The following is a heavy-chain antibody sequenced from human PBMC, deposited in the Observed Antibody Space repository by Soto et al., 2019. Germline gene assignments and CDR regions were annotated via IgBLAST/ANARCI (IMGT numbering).Heavy chain of an antibody. D-gene: IGHD3-16*01. CDR1: GFRFDEYN. CDR2: ITWNGANT. J-gene: IGHJ6*02. V-gene: IGHV3-43*01. Sequence: GSLRLSCAASGFRFDEYNIHWVRQAPGKGLEWVSLITWNGANTYYADSVKGRFTISRDGTTKSVSLQMTSLKREDTGLYYCARETLSYGSALDVWGQGTTVTVSS. CDR3: ARETLSYGSALDV.